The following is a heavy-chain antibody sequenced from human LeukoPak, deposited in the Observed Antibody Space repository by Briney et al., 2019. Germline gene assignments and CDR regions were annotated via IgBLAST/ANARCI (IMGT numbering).Heavy chain of an antibody. D-gene: IGHD5-18*01. CDR1: GFTFSSYS. J-gene: IGHJ4*02. CDR2: ISSSSSYI. V-gene: IGHV3-21*01. Sequence: GGSLRLSCAASGFTFSSYSMNWVRQAPGKRLGWVSSISSSSSYIYYADSVKGRFTISRDNAKNSLYLQMNSLRAEDTAVYYCAREGGYSYGSQTIDYWAREPWSPSPQ. CDR3: AREGGYSYGSQTIDY.